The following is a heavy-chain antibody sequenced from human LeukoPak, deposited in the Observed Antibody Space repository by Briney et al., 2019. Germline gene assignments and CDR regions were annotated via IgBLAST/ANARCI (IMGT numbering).Heavy chain of an antibody. CDR1: GFTFSRYW. J-gene: IGHJ4*02. CDR3: AVHKGDY. D-gene: IGHD2-21*01. V-gene: IGHV3-7*05. Sequence: GGSQRLSCAASGFTFSRYWMGWARQAPGKGLEWVATIKEDGGEKYYVDSVKGRFTISRDNAKNSLFLQMNSLRAEDTAVYYCAVHKGDYWGQGTLVTVSP. CDR2: IKEDGGEK.